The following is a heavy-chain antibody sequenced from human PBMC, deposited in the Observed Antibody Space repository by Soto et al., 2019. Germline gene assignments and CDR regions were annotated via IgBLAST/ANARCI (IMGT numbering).Heavy chain of an antibody. CDR3: ARRYGDCFDF. CDR1: GCSISSYY. D-gene: IGHD4-17*01. J-gene: IGHJ4*02. CDR2: IYYSGST. V-gene: IGHV4-59*08. Sequence: PSETLSLTCTVSGCSISSYYWSWIRQPPGKGLEWIGYIYYSGSTNYNPSLKSRVTISVDTSKNQFFLKLSSVTAADTAVYYCARRYGDCFDFWGQETLVTVSS.